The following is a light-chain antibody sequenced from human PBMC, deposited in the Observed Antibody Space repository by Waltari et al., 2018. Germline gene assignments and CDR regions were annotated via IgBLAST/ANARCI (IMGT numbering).Light chain of an antibody. J-gene: IGKJ5*01. V-gene: IGKV3-20*01. CDR3: QLYCSSPLLP. CDR1: QTVSSSY. Sequence: EIVLTQSHGTLSLSPGARATLSCRASQTVSSSYLAWYQQQPDQAPSLLIYLASSRATGIPDRFLCRLSGPAFALTLRLLMPEDFAVYYCQLYCSSPLLPFGPVPRL. CDR2: LAS.